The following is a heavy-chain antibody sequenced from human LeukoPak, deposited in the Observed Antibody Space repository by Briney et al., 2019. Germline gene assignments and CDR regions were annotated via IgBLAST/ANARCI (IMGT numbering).Heavy chain of an antibody. CDR2: INPNSGGT. D-gene: IGHD6-6*01. Sequence: AASVKVSCKASGYTFTSYGISWVRQAPGQGLEWMGWINPNSGGTNYAQKFQGRVTMTRDTSISTAYMELSRLRSDDTAVYYCARMLRSQLASPYYMDVWGKGTTVTVSS. V-gene: IGHV1-2*02. CDR1: GYTFTSYG. CDR3: ARMLRSQLASPYYMDV. J-gene: IGHJ6*03.